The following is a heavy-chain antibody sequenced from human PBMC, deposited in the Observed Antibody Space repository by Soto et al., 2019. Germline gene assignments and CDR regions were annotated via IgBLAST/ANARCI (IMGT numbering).Heavy chain of an antibody. V-gene: IGHV4-59*01. D-gene: IGHD4-4*01. CDR1: GGSISSYY. Sequence: PSETLSLTCTVSGGSISSYYWSWIRQPPGKGLEWIGYIYYSGSTNYNPSLKSRVTISVDTSKNQFSLKLSSVTAADTAVYYCARGLHPFDYWGQGTLVTISS. CDR3: ARGLHPFDY. CDR2: IYYSGST. J-gene: IGHJ4*02.